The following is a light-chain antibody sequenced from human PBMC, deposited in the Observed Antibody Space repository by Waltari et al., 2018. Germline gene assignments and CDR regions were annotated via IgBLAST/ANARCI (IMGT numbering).Light chain of an antibody. J-gene: IGLJ2*01. Sequence: QSALTQPPSASRSPGQPVTISCTGTSSDVGGYNYVSWYQQHPGKAPKLIIYEVTKRPSGVPDRFSGAKSGNTASLTVSGLQADDEADYYCNSYAGRNRLGVFGGGTKVTVL. CDR1: SSDVGGYNY. CDR2: EVT. CDR3: NSYAGRNRLGV. V-gene: IGLV2-8*02.